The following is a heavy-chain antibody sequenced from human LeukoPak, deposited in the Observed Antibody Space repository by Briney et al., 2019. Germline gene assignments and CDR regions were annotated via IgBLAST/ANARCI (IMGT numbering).Heavy chain of an antibody. CDR3: ARDSPPLSITMVRGVIHPLPPADAFDI. J-gene: IGHJ3*02. V-gene: IGHV3-53*01. D-gene: IGHD3-10*01. CDR1: GFTVSSNY. Sequence: QSGGSLRLSCAASGFTVSSNYMSWVRQAPGKGLEWVSLIYSGGSTYYADSVKGRFTISRDNAKNSLYLQMNSLRAEDTAVYYCARDSPPLSITMVRGVIHPLPPADAFDIWGQGTMVTVSS. CDR2: IYSGGST.